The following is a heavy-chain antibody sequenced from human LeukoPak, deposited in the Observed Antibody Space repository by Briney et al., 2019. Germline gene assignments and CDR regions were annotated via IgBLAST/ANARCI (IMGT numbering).Heavy chain of an antibody. Sequence: SVKVSCKASGGTFSSYAISWVRQAPGQGLEWMGGIIPIFGTANYAQKFQGRVTITADKSTSTAYMELSSLRSEDTAVCYCAGTYSSGWYLGYYFDYWGQGTLVTVSS. CDR2: IIPIFGTA. V-gene: IGHV1-69*06. CDR3: AGTYSSGWYLGYYFDY. D-gene: IGHD6-19*01. J-gene: IGHJ4*02. CDR1: GGTFSSYA.